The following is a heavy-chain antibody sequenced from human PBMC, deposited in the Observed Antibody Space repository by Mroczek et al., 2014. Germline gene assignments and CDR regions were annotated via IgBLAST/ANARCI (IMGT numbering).Heavy chain of an antibody. D-gene: IGHD3-22*01. J-gene: IGHJ3*02. CDR2: IYYSGST. CDR3: ARVRKVVVISRYAFDI. V-gene: IGHV4-59*01. Sequence: QVQLVQSGPGLVKPSETLSLTCTVSGGSISSYYWSWIRQPPGKGLEWIGYIYYSGSTNYNPSLKSRVTISVDTSKNQFSLKLSSVTAADTAVYYCARVRKVVVISRYAFDIWGQGQWSPSL. CDR1: GGSISSYY.